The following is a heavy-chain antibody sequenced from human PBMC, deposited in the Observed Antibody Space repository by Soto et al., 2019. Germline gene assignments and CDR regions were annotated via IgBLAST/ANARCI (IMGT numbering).Heavy chain of an antibody. CDR1: GNTFSNYY. CDR3: ATSYGSGYRAFDY. J-gene: IGHJ4*02. Sequence: GASVKVSCKASGNTFSNYYIHWVRQAPGQGLEWMGTINPSGGHTTYAQKFLGRVTMTRDSSTSTLYMELTSLRFEDTAVYYCATSYGSGYRAFDYWGQGALVTVSS. V-gene: IGHV1-46*01. D-gene: IGHD3-10*01. CDR2: INPSGGHT.